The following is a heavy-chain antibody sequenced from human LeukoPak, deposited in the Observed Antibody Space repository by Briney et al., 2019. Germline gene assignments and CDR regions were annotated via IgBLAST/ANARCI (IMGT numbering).Heavy chain of an antibody. CDR3: AREYCSGGSCSVLGWFDP. J-gene: IGHJ5*02. CDR1: GGTFSGYA. CDR2: IIPILGIA. V-gene: IGHV1-69*04. D-gene: IGHD2-15*01. Sequence: ASVKVSCKASGGTFSGYAISWVRQAPGQGLEWMGRIIPILGIANYAQKFQGRVTITADKSTSTAYMELSSLRSEDTAVYYCAREYCSGGSCSVLGWFDPWGQGTLVTVSS.